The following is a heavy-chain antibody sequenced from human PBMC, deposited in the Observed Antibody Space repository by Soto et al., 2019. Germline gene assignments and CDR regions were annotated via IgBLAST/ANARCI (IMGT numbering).Heavy chain of an antibody. D-gene: IGHD3-3*01. Sequence: GGSLRLSCAASGFSFSTYNMNWVRQAPGKGLEWVSSIDASCTHIYYADSVKGRFTISRDNAKNSVFLQMNSLTVEDTAMYYCASRVPDVAYYGVFDYWGQGTLVTVSS. J-gene: IGHJ4*02. V-gene: IGHV3-21*04. CDR2: IDASCTHI. CDR3: ASRVPDVAYYGVFDY. CDR1: GFSFSTYN.